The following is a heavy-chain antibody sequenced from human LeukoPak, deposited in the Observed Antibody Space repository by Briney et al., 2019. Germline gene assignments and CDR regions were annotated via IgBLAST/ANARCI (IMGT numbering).Heavy chain of an antibody. CDR3: ARDGSAWNFDY. J-gene: IGHJ4*02. Sequence: PGGSLRLSCAASGFDFSSSYMHWVRQGPGKGLEWVAIIWSDGTTKYYADSVRGRFAISRDNSKNALYLQMNTLRAEDTALYYCARDGSAWNFDYWGLGTLVTVSS. V-gene: IGHV3-33*01. CDR1: GFDFSSSY. D-gene: IGHD6-19*01. CDR2: IWSDGTTK.